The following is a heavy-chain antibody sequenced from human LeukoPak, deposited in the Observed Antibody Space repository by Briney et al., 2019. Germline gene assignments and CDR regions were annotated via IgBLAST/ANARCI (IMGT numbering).Heavy chain of an antibody. Sequence: SETLSLTCAVYGGSFSGYYWSWIRQPPGKGLEWFGEINHSGSTNYNPSLKSRVTISVDTSKNQFSLKLSSVTAADTAVYYCARVGPHHPLLKTSFGAAGGNWFDPWGQGTLVTVSS. CDR2: INHSGST. V-gene: IGHV4-34*01. CDR3: ARVGPHHPLLKTSFGAAGGNWFDP. CDR1: GGSFSGYY. J-gene: IGHJ5*02. D-gene: IGHD6-13*01.